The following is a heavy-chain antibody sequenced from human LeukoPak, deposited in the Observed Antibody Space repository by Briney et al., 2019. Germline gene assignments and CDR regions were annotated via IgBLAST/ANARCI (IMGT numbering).Heavy chain of an antibody. CDR2: TSSSSNPI. D-gene: IGHD3-10*01. J-gene: IGHJ4*02. CDR1: GFTFNTYG. V-gene: IGHV3-48*04. CDR3: AKDIRTRFGELSLDS. Sequence: PGGSLRLSCAASGFTFNTYGMNWVRQAPGKGLEWVSYTSSSSNPIYYADSVKGRFAISRDNRKKSLYLQMNSLRIEDTAFYYCAKDIRTRFGELSLDSWGQGTLVTVSS.